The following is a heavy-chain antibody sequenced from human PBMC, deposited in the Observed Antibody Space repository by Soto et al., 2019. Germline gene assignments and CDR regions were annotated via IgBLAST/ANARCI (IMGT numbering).Heavy chain of an antibody. Sequence: HPGGPLRLSCAASVFTFSGYAMSWVRQAPGKGLEWVSAISGSGGSTYYADSVKGRFTISRDNSKNTLYLQMNSLRAEDTAVYYCAKDGLEAAGHYGMDVWGQGNAVTVSS. CDR2: ISGSGGST. D-gene: IGHD6-13*01. CDR3: AKDGLEAAGHYGMDV. J-gene: IGHJ6*02. CDR1: VFTFSGYA. V-gene: IGHV3-23*01.